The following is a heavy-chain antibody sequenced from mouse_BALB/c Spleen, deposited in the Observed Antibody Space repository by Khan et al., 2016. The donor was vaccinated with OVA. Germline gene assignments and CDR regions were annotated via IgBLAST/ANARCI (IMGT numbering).Heavy chain of an antibody. J-gene: IGHJ2*01. CDR2: TNPTNGRT. CDR3: ARIKKIVATYFDY. D-gene: IGHD1-1*01. V-gene: IGHV1S81*02. CDR1: GYTFTSYW. Sequence: QLQQSGAALVKAGASVKMSCKASGYTFTSYWMHWVKQRLGQGLEWFAETNPTNGRTYFNEKFKSKATLTVDKSSSTAYMLLSGPTFEDSAVYYCARIKKIVATYFDYWGQGTTLTVSS.